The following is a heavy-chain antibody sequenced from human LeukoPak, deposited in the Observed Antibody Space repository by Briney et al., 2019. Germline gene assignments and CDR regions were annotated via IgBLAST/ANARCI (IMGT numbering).Heavy chain of an antibody. V-gene: IGHV3-53*01. CDR3: AKDSEDSSGWHSDY. D-gene: IGHD6-19*01. CDR1: GFTVSNNY. Sequence: GGSLRLSCAASGFTVSNNYMNWVRQAPGKGLEWISLIYSGGDTFYADSVKGRFTISRDNSKNTLYLQMNSLRAEDTAVYYCAKDSEDSSGWHSDYWGQGALVTVSS. CDR2: IYSGGDT. J-gene: IGHJ4*02.